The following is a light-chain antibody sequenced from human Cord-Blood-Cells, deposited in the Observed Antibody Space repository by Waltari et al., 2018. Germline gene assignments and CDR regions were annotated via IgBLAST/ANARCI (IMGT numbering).Light chain of an antibody. V-gene: IGKV1-39*01. CDR1: PSISSY. CDR2: AAS. CDR3: QQSYSTPLNT. J-gene: IGKJ2*01. Sequence: DIHMSQSPSSLSASVGYRATITCRASPSISSYLNWYQQEPGKAPKLLIYAASSLQSGVPARFSGSGSGTDFTLTISSLQPEDFATYYCQQSYSTPLNTFGQGTKLEIK.